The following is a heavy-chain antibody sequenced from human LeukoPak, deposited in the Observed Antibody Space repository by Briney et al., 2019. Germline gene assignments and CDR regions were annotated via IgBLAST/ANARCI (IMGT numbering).Heavy chain of an antibody. J-gene: IGHJ4*02. Sequence: PGRSLRPSFSPFGFTFSYYCISWVRQAPGKGLEWVANINQDGSDKYYADSVKGRFTISRDNAKNSLYLQMTRLRAEDTAVNYCARADWGSVDYWGQGTLVTVSS. D-gene: IGHD7-27*01. V-gene: IGHV3-7*01. CDR1: GFTFSYYC. CDR2: INQDGSDK. CDR3: ARADWGSVDY.